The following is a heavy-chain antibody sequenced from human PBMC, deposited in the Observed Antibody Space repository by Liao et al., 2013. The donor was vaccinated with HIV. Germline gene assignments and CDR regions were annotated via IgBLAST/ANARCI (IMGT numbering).Heavy chain of an antibody. CDR2: FYHSGSA. CDR1: GASVIYGGYS. J-gene: IGHJ4*02. CDR3: ARESRNWGSWYFDY. Sequence: QVQLQEAGSGLVKPSQTLSLTCGVSGASVIYGGYSWSWLRQPPGKGLEWIGYFYHSGSAYYNPSLKSRVTISLDTSNNQFSLRLSSLTAADTAVYYCARESRNWGSWYFDYWGQGTLVTVSS. V-gene: IGHV4-30-2*01. D-gene: IGHD7-27*01.